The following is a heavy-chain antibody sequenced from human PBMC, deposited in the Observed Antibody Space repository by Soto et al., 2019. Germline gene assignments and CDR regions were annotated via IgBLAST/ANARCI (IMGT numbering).Heavy chain of an antibody. V-gene: IGHV1-18*01. Sequence: QVQLVQSGAEVKKPGASVKVSCKASGYTFTSYGITWVRQAPGQGLEWMGWVNIYEGSTNYAQKFQGRVTMTTDTCTSTVYLELRSLRSDDTAIYYCARERGGYSYGDYWGQGTLVTVSS. J-gene: IGHJ4*02. CDR2: VNIYEGST. D-gene: IGHD5-18*01. CDR1: GYTFTSYG. CDR3: ARERGGYSYGDY.